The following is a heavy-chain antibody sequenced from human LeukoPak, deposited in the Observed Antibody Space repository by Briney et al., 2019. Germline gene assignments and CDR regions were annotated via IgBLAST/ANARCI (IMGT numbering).Heavy chain of an antibody. CDR1: GYTFTGYY. J-gene: IGHJ6*02. CDR3: ASWSGSWYGGYYYYYGMDV. Sequence: ASVKVSCKASGYTFTGYYMHWVRQAPGQGLEWIGWINPNSGGTNYAQKFQGRVTMTRDTSISTAYMELSRLRSDDTAVYYCASWSGSWYGGYYYYYGMDVWGQGTTVTVSS. D-gene: IGHD6-13*01. V-gene: IGHV1-2*02. CDR2: INPNSGGT.